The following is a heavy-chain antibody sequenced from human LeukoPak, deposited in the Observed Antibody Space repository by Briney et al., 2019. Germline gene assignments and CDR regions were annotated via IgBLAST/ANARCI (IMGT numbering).Heavy chain of an antibody. CDR2: ISAYNGNT. CDR3: ARGLEDGYTTES. J-gene: IGHJ5*02. Sequence: ASAKVSCKASGYTFTSYGISWVRQAPGQGLEWMGWISAYNGNTNYAQKLQGRVTMTTGTSTSTAYMELRSLRSDDTAVYYCARGLEDGYTTESWGQGTLVTVSS. CDR1: GYTFTSYG. V-gene: IGHV1-18*01. D-gene: IGHD5-24*01.